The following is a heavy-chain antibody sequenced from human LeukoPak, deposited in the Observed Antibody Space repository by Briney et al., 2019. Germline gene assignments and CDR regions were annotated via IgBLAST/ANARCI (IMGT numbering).Heavy chain of an antibody. V-gene: IGHV4-39*01. Sequence: PSETLSLTCTVSGGSISSSSYYWGWIRQPPGKGLEWIGSIYYSGSTYYNPSLKSRVTISVDTSKNQFSLKLSSVTAADTAVYYCARSRYGDYVGWFDPWGQGTLVTVSS. J-gene: IGHJ5*02. CDR1: GGSISSSSYY. D-gene: IGHD4-17*01. CDR3: ARSRYGDYVGWFDP. CDR2: IYYSGST.